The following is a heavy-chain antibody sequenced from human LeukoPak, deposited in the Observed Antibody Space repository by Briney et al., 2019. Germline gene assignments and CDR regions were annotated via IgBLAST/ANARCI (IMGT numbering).Heavy chain of an antibody. CDR3: ARGSYYGSGAYYMDV. Sequence: GGSLRLSCAASGCTVSNNYMSWVRHSPGKGLEWVSILHSDGETYSADSVKGRFTISGADSKNMLYLQMNSLRGEDTAVYYCARGSYYGSGAYYMDVWGKGTTVTVSS. CDR2: LHSDGET. J-gene: IGHJ6*03. CDR1: GCTVSNNY. V-gene: IGHV3-66*02. D-gene: IGHD3-22*01.